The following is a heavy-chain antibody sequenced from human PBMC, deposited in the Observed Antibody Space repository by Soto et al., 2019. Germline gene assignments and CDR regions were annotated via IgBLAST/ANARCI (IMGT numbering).Heavy chain of an antibody. J-gene: IGHJ4*02. V-gene: IGHV4-31*02. CDR2: IYYSGAT. CDR3: ARDEALEPTVWGY. D-gene: IGHD7-27*01. Sequence: SETLSLTCSVSGDSMATGGHYYNWIRHLPGKGLEWIGYIYYSGATHYSPSLRPRATISIDTSKNQFSLRLIAVTAADTALYFSARDEALEPTVWGYWCQGIQVTVSS. CDR1: GDSMATGGHY.